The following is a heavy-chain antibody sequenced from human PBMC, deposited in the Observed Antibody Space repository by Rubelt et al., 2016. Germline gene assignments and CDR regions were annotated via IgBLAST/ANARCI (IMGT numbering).Heavy chain of an antibody. CDR1: GYTFTSYY. J-gene: IGHJ4*02. CDR2: IKPSGGST. D-gene: IGHD3-22*01. CDR3: ARRDYYDSSGYYY. Sequence: QVQLVQSGAEVKKPGASVKVSCKASGYTFTSYYMHWVRQAPGQGLEWMGIIKPSGGSTSYEQKFQGRVTMTRETSTSTVYMELSSLRAEDTAVYYCARRDYYDSSGYYYWGQGTLGTVSS. V-gene: IGHV1-46*01.